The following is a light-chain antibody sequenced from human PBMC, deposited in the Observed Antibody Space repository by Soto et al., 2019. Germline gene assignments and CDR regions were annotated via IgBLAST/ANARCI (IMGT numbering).Light chain of an antibody. CDR1: SGSIASNY. V-gene: IGLV6-57*04. CDR2: EDN. CDR3: QSYDSSNQGVV. Sequence: NFMLTQPHSVSESPGKTVTISCTRSSGSIASNYVQWYQQRPGSAPTTVIYEDNQRPSGVPDRVSGSIDSSSNSASLTISGLKTEYESDYYCQSYDSSNQGVVFGGGTKVTVL. J-gene: IGLJ2*01.